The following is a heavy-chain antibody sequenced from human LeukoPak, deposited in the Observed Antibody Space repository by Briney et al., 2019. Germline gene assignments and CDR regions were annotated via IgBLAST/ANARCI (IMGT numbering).Heavy chain of an antibody. J-gene: IGHJ5*02. CDR1: GYTFTNFG. V-gene: IGHV1-18*01. Sequence: EASVKVSCKASGYTFTNFGISWVRQARGQGLEWMGWISGYNGNTKYVQKFQGRVTMTTDTSTSTAYMELRSLRSDDTAVYYCARDRAVGGWFDPWGQGTLVTVSS. D-gene: IGHD6-19*01. CDR2: ISGYNGNT. CDR3: ARDRAVGGWFDP.